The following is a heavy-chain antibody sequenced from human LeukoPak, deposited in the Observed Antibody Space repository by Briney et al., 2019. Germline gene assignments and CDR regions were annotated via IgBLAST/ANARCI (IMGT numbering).Heavy chain of an antibody. CDR3: AKDPLLYGSGRYYFDY. V-gene: IGHV3-30*02. Sequence: GGSLRLSCAASGFTFSNYGMHWVRQAPGKGLEWVAFIWYDGNNKYHADSVKGRFTISRDSSKNTLYLQMNSLRAEDTAVYYCAKDPLLYGSGRYYFDYWGQGTLVTVSS. J-gene: IGHJ4*02. D-gene: IGHD3-10*01. CDR1: GFTFSNYG. CDR2: IWYDGNNK.